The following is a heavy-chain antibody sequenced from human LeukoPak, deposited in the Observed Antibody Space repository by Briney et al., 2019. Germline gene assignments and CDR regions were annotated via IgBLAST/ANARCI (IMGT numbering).Heavy chain of an antibody. Sequence: GGSLRLSCAASGFTFSSYEMNWVRQAPGKGLEWVSYISSSGSTIYYADSVKGRFTISRDNAKNSLYLQMNSLRAEDTAVYYCARVGAPYSSSWDFDYWGQGTLVTVSS. V-gene: IGHV3-48*03. CDR1: GFTFSSYE. D-gene: IGHD6-13*01. CDR2: ISSSGSTI. J-gene: IGHJ4*02. CDR3: ARVGAPYSSSWDFDY.